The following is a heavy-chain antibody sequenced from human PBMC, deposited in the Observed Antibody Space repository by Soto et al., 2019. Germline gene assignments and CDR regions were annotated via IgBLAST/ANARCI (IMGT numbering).Heavy chain of an antibody. CDR1: GVSISSYY. CDR3: ARLYGSGSYYSEDSYYMDV. Sequence: PSETLSLTCTVAGVSISSYYWSWIRPTPGKGLEWIGYIYYSGSTNYNPSLKSRVTISVDTSKNQFSLKLSSVTAADTAVYYCARLYGSGSYYSEDSYYMDVWGKGTTVTVSS. CDR2: IYYSGST. D-gene: IGHD3-10*01. J-gene: IGHJ6*03. V-gene: IGHV4-59*08.